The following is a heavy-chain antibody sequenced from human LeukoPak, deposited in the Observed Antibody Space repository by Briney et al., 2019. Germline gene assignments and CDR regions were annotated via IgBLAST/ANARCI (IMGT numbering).Heavy chain of an antibody. CDR2: IIPILGIA. D-gene: IGHD2-21*02. J-gene: IGHJ3*02. V-gene: IGHV1-69*02. Sequence: GSSVKVSCKASGGTFSSYIISWVRQAPGQGPEWMGRIIPILGIANYAQKFQGRVTITADKSTSAAYMELSSLRSEDTAVYYCARRTYCGGVCFSAFDIWGQGTMVTVSS. CDR3: ARRTYCGGVCFSAFDI. CDR1: GGTFSSYI.